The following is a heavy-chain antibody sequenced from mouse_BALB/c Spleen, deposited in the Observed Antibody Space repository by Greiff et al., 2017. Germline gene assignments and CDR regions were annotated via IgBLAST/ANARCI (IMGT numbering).Heavy chain of an antibody. CDR1: GFTFNTYA. Sequence: GGGLVQPKGSLKLSCAASGFTFNTYAMNWVRQAPGKGLEWVARIRSKSNNYATYYADSVKDRFTISRDDSQSMLYLQMNNLKTEDTAMYYCVRHGWLLPYWYFDVWGAGTTVTVSS. CDR3: VRHGWLLPYWYFDV. D-gene: IGHD2-3*01. CDR2: IRSKSNNYAT. J-gene: IGHJ1*01. V-gene: IGHV10-1*02.